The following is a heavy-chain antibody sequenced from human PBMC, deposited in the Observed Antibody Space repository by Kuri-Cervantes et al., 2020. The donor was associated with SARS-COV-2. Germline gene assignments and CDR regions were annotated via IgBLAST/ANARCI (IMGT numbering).Heavy chain of an antibody. CDR3: ARRYGGHFHAVAAPGPYYFDY. J-gene: IGHJ4*02. D-gene: IGHD6-19*01. CDR1: GCSISSGYY. CDR2: IYHSGST. V-gene: IGHV4-38-2*02. Sequence: SETLSLTCTVSGCSISSGYYWGWIRQPPGKGLEWIGSIYHSGSTYYNPSLKSRVTISVDTSKNQFSLKLSSVTAADTAVYYCARRYGGHFHAVAAPGPYYFDYWGQGTPVTVSS.